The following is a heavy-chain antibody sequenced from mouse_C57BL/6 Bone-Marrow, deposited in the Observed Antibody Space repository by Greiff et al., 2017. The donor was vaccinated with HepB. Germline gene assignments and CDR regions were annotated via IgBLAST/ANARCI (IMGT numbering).Heavy chain of an antibody. CDR1: GFTFSDYG. V-gene: IGHV5-12*01. CDR3: AANYYGGAMDY. J-gene: IGHJ4*01. D-gene: IGHD1-1*01. CDR2: ISNGGGST. Sequence: EVMLVESGGGLVKPGGSLKLSCAASGFTFSDYGMHWVRQAPEKGLEWVAYISNGGGSTYYPDTVKGRFTISRDNAKNTLYLQMSRLKSEDTAMYYCAANYYGGAMDYWGQGTSVTVSS.